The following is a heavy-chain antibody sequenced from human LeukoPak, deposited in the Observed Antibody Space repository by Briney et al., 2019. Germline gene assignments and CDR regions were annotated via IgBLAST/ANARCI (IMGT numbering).Heavy chain of an antibody. CDR2: IIPIFGTA. J-gene: IGHJ5*02. V-gene: IGHV1-69*05. D-gene: IGHD5-18*01. Sequence: EASVKVSCKASGGTLSSYAISWVRQAPGQGLEWTGRIIPIFGTANYAQKFQGRVTITTDESTSTAYMELSSLRSEDTAVYYCARDLRQVDTAMATEYNWFDPWGQGTLVTVSS. CDR3: ARDLRQVDTAMATEYNWFDP. CDR1: GGTLSSYA.